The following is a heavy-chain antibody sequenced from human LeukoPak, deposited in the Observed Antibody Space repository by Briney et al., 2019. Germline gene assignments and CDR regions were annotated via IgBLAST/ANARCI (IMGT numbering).Heavy chain of an antibody. J-gene: IGHJ4*02. D-gene: IGHD1-7*01. CDR1: GFSLSTSGVG. CDR3: ARSRRISGTTGRYFDS. CDR2: IYWNDDK. V-gene: IGHV2-5*01. Sequence: SGPTLVKPTQTLTLTCTFSGFSLSTSGVGVDWIRQPPGKALEWLALIYWNDDKRYSPSLKSRLTITKDTSKKQVVLTMTNMDPVDTATYYCARSRRISGTTGRYFDSWGQGTLVTVSS.